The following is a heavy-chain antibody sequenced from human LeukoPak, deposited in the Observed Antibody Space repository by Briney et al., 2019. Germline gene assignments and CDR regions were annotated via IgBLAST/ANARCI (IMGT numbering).Heavy chain of an antibody. V-gene: IGHV4-59*01. J-gene: IGHJ5*02. CDR1: GGSISSYY. CDR2: IYYSGST. CDR3: ARDYGARRNWFDP. D-gene: IGHD4-17*01. Sequence: PSETLSLTCTVSGGSISSYYWSWIRQPPGKGLEWIGYIYYSGSTNYNPSLKGRVTISLDTSKNQFSLKLSSVTAADTAVYYCARDYGARRNWFDPWGQGTLVTVSS.